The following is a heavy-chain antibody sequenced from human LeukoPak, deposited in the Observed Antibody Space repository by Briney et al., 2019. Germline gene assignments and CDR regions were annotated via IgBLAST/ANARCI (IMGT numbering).Heavy chain of an antibody. J-gene: IGHJ4*02. CDR1: GYNFTNYW. CDR2: IYPGDSDT. V-gene: IGHV5-51*01. Sequence: GESLKISCKGSGYNFTNYWIDWVRQMPGKGLEWMGIIYPGDSDTRYSPSFQGQVTISADKSISTAYLQWSSLKASDTAMYYCARISSWYYFDYWGQGTLVTVSS. CDR3: ARISSWYYFDY. D-gene: IGHD6-13*01.